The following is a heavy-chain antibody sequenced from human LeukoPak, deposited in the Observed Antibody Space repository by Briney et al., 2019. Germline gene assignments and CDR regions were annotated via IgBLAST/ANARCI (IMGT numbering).Heavy chain of an antibody. CDR3: ARVRYSSGWTDYYYYYMDV. Sequence: GGSLRLSCAASGFTFSSYWMSWVRQAAGKGLEWVANIKQDGSEKYYVDSVKGPFNISRDNAKNSLYLQMNSLRAEDTAVYYCARVRYSSGWTDYYYYYMDVWGKGTTVTISS. CDR2: IKQDGSEK. J-gene: IGHJ6*03. V-gene: IGHV3-7*01. D-gene: IGHD6-19*01. CDR1: GFTFSSYW.